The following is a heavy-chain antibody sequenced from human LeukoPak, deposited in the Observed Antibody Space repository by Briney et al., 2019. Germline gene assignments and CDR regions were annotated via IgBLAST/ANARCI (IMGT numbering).Heavy chain of an antibody. CDR1: GYTFTSYG. CDR3: ARDSDGGYTYYYYGMDV. Sequence: ASVKISCKASGYTFTSYGISWVRQAPGQGLEWMGWISAYNGNTNYAQKLQGRVTMTTDTPTSTAYMELRSLRSDNTAVYYCARDSDGGYTYYYYGMDVWGQGTTVTVS. J-gene: IGHJ6*02. D-gene: IGHD5-12*01. CDR2: ISAYNGNT. V-gene: IGHV1-18*01.